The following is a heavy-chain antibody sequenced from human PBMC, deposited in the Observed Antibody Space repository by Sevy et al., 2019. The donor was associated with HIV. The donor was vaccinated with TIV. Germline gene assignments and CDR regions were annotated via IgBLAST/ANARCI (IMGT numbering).Heavy chain of an antibody. J-gene: IGHJ6*02. V-gene: IGHV3-9*01. Sequence: GGSLRLSCAASGFSFHEYAMHWVRQAPGKGLEWVAGISWNSGSIGYADSMKGRFTISRDNARQSIHLQMNSLRADDTALYYCAKELNRGCHSLNCYSYYFYYYGLDVWGQGTTVTVSS. D-gene: IGHD2-21*02. CDR1: GFSFHEYA. CDR2: ISWNSGSI. CDR3: AKELNRGCHSLNCYSYYFYYYGLDV.